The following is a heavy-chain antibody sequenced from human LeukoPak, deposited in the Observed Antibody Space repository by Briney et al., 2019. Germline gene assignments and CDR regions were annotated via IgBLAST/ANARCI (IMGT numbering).Heavy chain of an antibody. V-gene: IGHV1-3*01. CDR2: INAGNGNT. CDR3: ATDSRESYSGFDY. D-gene: IGHD1-26*01. J-gene: IGHJ4*02. Sequence: GASVKVSCKASGYTFSSYGIHWVRQAPGQRLEWMGWINAGNGNTKYSQKFQGRVTITRDTSATTAYMELNSLRSEDTAVYYCATDSRESYSGFDYWGQGTLVTVSS. CDR1: GYTFSSYG.